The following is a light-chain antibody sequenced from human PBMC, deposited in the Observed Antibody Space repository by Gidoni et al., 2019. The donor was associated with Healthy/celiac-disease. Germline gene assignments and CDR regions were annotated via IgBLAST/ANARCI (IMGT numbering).Light chain of an antibody. J-gene: IGKJ1*01. CDR1: QSVLYSSINK. CDR2: WAS. V-gene: IGKV4-1*01. CDR3: QQYYSTPWT. Sequence: DIVMTQSPDSLAVSLGERATINCKSSQSVLYSSINKLLIYWASTRESGVPDRFSGSGSGTDFTLTISSLQAEDVAVYYCQQYYSTPWTFGQGTKVEIK.